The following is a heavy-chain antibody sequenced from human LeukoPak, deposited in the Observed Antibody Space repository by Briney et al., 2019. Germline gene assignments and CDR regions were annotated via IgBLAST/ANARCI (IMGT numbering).Heavy chain of an antibody. V-gene: IGHV3-74*03. D-gene: IGHD4/OR15-4a*01. CDR2: INSDGSTT. CDR1: GFTFSSYS. Sequence: GSLRLSCAASGFTFSSYSMNWVRQAPGKGLVWVSRINSDGSTTTYADSVKGRFTISRDNAKNTLYVQMNSLRVEDTAVYYCARGLFGAKDYWGQGILVTVSS. J-gene: IGHJ4*02. CDR3: ARGLFGAKDY.